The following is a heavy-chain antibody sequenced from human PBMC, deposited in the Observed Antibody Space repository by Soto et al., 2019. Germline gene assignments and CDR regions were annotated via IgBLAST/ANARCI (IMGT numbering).Heavy chain of an antibody. V-gene: IGHV3-53*02. CDR3: ARDRWALDYYYDGMDG. CDR2: IYRGGST. J-gene: IGHJ6*02. CDR1: GFAVSSNN. D-gene: IGHD1-26*01. Sequence: EVQLVETGGGLIQPGGSLRLSCAASGFAVSSNNMNWVRQAPGKGLEWVSLIYRGGSTYYADSVKGRFTISRDNSKNTLYLQMNSLRAEDTAVYYCARDRWALDYYYDGMDGWGQGTTVTVSS.